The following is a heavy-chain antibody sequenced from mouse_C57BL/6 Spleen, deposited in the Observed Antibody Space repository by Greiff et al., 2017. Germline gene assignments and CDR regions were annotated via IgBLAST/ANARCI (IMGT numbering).Heavy chain of an antibody. Sequence: VQLQQPGAELVRPGSSVKLSCKASGYTFTSYWMHWVKQRPIQGLEWIGNIDPSDSETHYNQKFKDKATLTVDKSSSTAYMQLSSLTSEDSAVYYCARDSSGYPSYYAMDYWGQGTSVTVSS. CDR2: IDPSDSET. J-gene: IGHJ4*01. D-gene: IGHD3-2*02. V-gene: IGHV1-52*01. CDR1: GYTFTSYW. CDR3: ARDSSGYPSYYAMDY.